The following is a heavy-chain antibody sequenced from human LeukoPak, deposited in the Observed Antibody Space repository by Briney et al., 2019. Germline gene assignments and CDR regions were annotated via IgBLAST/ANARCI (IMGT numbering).Heavy chain of an antibody. CDR1: GGSISYHY. Sequence: SETLSLTCTVSGGSISYHYWSWIRQSPGKGLEWIGSIYYSGSSNYNPSLKSRVTMSVDTSRNQFSLKLYSVTAADTAMYYCAREDSAISDNAFDIWGQGTLVTISS. CDR3: AREDSAISDNAFDI. D-gene: IGHD1-26*01. J-gene: IGHJ3*02. CDR2: IYYSGSS. V-gene: IGHV4-59*11.